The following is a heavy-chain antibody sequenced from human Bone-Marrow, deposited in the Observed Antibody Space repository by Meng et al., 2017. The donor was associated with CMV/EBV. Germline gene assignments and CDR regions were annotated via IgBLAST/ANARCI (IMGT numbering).Heavy chain of an antibody. Sequence: TFRSYAISWVRQAHGQGLEWMGGIIPIFGTANYAQKFQGRVTITADKSTSTAYMELSSLRSEDTAVYYCARERGVRFLEWLSPSFDYWGQGTLVTVSS. CDR3: ARERGVRFLEWLSPSFDY. CDR1: TFRSYA. CDR2: IIPIFGTA. J-gene: IGHJ4*02. D-gene: IGHD3-3*01. V-gene: IGHV1-69*06.